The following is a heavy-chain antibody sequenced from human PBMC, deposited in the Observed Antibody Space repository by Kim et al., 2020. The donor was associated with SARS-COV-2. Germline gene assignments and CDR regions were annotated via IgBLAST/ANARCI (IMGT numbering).Heavy chain of an antibody. CDR3: ARPRGYSGYDAVDY. Sequence: GGSLRLSCAASGFTFSSYWMSWVRQAPGKGLEWVANIKQDGSEKYYVDSVKGRFTISRDNAKNSLYLQMNSLRAEDTAVYYCARPRGYSGYDAVDYWGQGTLVTVSS. V-gene: IGHV3-7*03. CDR2: IKQDGSEK. CDR1: GFTFSSYW. J-gene: IGHJ4*02. D-gene: IGHD5-12*01.